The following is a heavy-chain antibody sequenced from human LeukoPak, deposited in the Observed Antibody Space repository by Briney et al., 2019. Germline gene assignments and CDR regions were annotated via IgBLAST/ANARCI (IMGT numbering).Heavy chain of an antibody. J-gene: IGHJ4*02. CDR1: GYTFTGYY. CDR3: ARDPSNSSGWRTFFGY. CDR2: ISTYNGDT. D-gene: IGHD6-19*01. V-gene: IGHV1-18*04. Sequence: ASVKVSCKASGYTFTGYYMHWVRQAPGQGLEWMGWISTYNGDTNYAQKLQGRVTMTTDTSTRTAYMELRSLGSDDTAVYYCARDPSNSSGWRTFFGYWGQGALVTVSS.